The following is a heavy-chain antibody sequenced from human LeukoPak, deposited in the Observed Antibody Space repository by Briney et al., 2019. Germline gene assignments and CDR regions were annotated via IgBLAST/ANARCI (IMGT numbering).Heavy chain of an antibody. CDR2: IYSGGST. CDR1: GFTDSSNY. J-gene: IGHJ5*02. CDR3: AKDIAPAAIRLGWFDP. Sequence: GGSLRLSCAASGFTDSSNYMSWVRQGPGKGLEWVSVIYSGGSTYYADSVKGRFTISRDNSKNTLYLQMNSLRAEDTAVYYCAKDIAPAAIRLGWFDPWGQGTLVTVSS. D-gene: IGHD2-2*01. V-gene: IGHV3-53*01.